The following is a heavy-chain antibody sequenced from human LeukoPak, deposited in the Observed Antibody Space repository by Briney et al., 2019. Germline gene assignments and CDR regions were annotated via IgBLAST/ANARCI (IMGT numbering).Heavy chain of an antibody. V-gene: IGHV1-8*01. CDR2: MNPNSGNT. CDR3: ARGVGIVSTISKKHFDD. Sequence: GPVKVSCKASGYTFTSYDINWVRRATGQGLEWMGWMNPNSGNTGYAQKFQGRVTMTRNTSINTAYMELSSLRSEDTAIYYCARGVGIVSTISKKHFDDWGQGTLVTVSS. J-gene: IGHJ4*02. D-gene: IGHD5/OR15-5a*01. CDR1: GYTFTSYD.